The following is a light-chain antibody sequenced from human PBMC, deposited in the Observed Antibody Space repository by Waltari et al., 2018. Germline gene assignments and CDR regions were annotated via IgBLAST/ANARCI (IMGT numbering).Light chain of an antibody. CDR2: GAS. Sequence: IVLTQSPGTLSLSPVERATLSCRASQSVRSNYLAWYQQKPGQAPRLLIYGASSRATGIADRFSGSGSGTDFTLTISRLEPEDFAVYYCQQYVSSPRTFGQGTKVDIK. V-gene: IGKV3-20*01. CDR3: QQYVSSPRT. CDR1: QSVRSNY. J-gene: IGKJ1*01.